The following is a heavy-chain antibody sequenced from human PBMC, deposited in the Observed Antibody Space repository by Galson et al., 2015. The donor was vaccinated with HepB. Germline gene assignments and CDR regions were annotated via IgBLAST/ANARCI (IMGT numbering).Heavy chain of an antibody. CDR2: ISSSGSTI. CDR3: ASPLHSSSWYPSFDY. J-gene: IGHJ4*02. D-gene: IGHD6-13*01. CDR1: GFTFSDYY. Sequence: SLRLSCAASGFTFSDYYMSWIRQAPGKGLEWVSYISSSGSTIYYADSVKGRFTISRDNAKNSLYLQVNSLRAEDTAVYYCASPLHSSSWYPSFDYWGQGTLVTVSS. V-gene: IGHV3-11*01.